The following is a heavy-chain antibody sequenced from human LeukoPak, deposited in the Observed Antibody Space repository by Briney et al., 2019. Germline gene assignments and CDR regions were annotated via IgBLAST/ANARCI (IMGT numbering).Heavy chain of an antibody. CDR2: IYTSGST. CDR1: GGSISSGSYY. D-gene: IGHD3-3*01. Sequence: PSQTLSLTCTVSGGSISSGSYYWSWIRQPAGKGLEWIGRIYTSGSTNYNPSLKSRVTISVDTSKNQLSLKLSSVTAADTAVYYCARVPALWSGYYLDYWGQGTLVTVSS. V-gene: IGHV4-61*02. J-gene: IGHJ4*02. CDR3: ARVPALWSGYYLDY.